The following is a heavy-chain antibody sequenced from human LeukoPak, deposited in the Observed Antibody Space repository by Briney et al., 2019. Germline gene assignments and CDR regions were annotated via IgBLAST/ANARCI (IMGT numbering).Heavy chain of an antibody. D-gene: IGHD3/OR15-3a*01. CDR3: AKLLRDVTIYDF. CDR1: GFTFSSYG. V-gene: IGHV3-7*01. J-gene: IGHJ1*01. Sequence: GGSLRLSCAASGFTFSSYGMSWVRQAPGKGLEWVASINQRGSAIFYVDSVRGRFSVSRDNAKNSLFLQMNSLRVDDTAFYYCAKLLRDVTIYDFWGPGALVTVSS. CDR2: INQRGSAI.